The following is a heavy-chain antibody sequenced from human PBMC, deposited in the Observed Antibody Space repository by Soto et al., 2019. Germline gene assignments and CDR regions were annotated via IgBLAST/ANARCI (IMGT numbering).Heavy chain of an antibody. Sequence: SETLSLTCAVYGGSFSGYYWSWIRQPPGKGLEWIGEINHSGSTNYNPSLKSRVAISVDTSKNQFSLKLSSVTAADTAVYYCARGHIVVVPAAMLNYYYGMDVWGQGTTVTVSS. CDR3: ARGHIVVVPAAMLNYYYGMDV. J-gene: IGHJ6*02. CDR2: INHSGST. CDR1: GGSFSGYY. D-gene: IGHD2-2*01. V-gene: IGHV4-34*01.